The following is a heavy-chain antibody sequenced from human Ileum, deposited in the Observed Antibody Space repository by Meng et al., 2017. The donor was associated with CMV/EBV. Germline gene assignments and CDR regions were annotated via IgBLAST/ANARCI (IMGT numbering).Heavy chain of an antibody. CDR3: ASEVIVGDPFDP. Sequence: QPQGHRPGPVNASVNPSLTLTVSCDAFGALLSCSSWLSQSRETALEWMGCIYHIWHIYYNPSLKCRDTISSDTSKNPFSLRLPTVTAADTAVYYGASEVIVGDPFDPWGQGTLVTVSS. J-gene: IGHJ5*02. CDR1: CDAFGALLSC. CDR2: IYHIWHI. D-gene: IGHD2-21*02. V-gene: IGHV4-39*07.